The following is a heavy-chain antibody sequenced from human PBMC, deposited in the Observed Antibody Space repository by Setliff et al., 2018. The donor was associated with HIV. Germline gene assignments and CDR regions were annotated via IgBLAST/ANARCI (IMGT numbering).Heavy chain of an antibody. J-gene: IGHJ3*02. Sequence: PSETLSLTCTVSGGSISSYYWSWIRQPPGKGLEWIGYIYYSVSTNYNPSLKSRVTISVDTSKNQFSLKLSSVTAADTAVYYCARNPCSGGSCPDAFDIWGQGTMVTV. D-gene: IGHD2-15*01. CDR1: GGSISSYY. V-gene: IGHV4-59*01. CDR2: IYYSVST. CDR3: ARNPCSGGSCPDAFDI.